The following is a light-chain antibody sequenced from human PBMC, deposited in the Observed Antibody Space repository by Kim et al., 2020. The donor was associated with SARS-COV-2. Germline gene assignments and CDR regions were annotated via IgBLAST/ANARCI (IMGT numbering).Light chain of an antibody. CDR2: QDS. Sequence: VSPGQTASITCSGDKLGDKYACWHQQKPGQSPVLVIYQDSKRPSGIPERFSGSNSGNTATLTISGTQAMDEADYYCQAWDSSTYVFGTGTKVTVL. CDR1: KLGDKY. V-gene: IGLV3-1*01. J-gene: IGLJ1*01. CDR3: QAWDSSTYV.